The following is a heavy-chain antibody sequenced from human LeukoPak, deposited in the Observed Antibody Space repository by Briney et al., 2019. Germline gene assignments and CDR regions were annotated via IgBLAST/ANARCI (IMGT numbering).Heavy chain of an antibody. CDR1: GGSISSGSYY. CDR3: ARDRPLYSSSWYNYYYYMDV. D-gene: IGHD6-13*01. V-gene: IGHV4-61*02. J-gene: IGHJ6*03. CDR2: IYTSGST. Sequence: SETLSLTCTVSGGSISSGSYYWSWIRQPAGKVLEWIGRIYTSGSTNYNASLKSRVTISVDTSKNQFSLKLSSVTAADTAVYYCARDRPLYSSSWYNYYYYMDVWGKGTTVTISS.